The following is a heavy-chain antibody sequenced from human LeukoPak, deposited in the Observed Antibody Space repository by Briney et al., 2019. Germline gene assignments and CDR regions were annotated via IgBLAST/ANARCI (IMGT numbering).Heavy chain of an antibody. CDR1: GFTFSDYY. D-gene: IGHD2-2*01. CDR3: ARDPGYCSSTSCYLENWFDP. J-gene: IGHJ5*02. Sequence: GGSLRLSCAASGFTFSDYYMSWIRQAPGKGREWVSYIRSSGSTIYYADSVKGRFTISRDNAKNSLYLQMNSLRAEDTAVYYCARDPGYCSSTSCYLENWFDPWGQGTLVTVSS. CDR2: IRSSGSTI. V-gene: IGHV3-11*01.